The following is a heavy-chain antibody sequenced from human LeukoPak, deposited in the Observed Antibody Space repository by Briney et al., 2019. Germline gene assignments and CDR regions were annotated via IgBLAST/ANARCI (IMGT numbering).Heavy chain of an antibody. J-gene: IGHJ4*02. CDR3: ARVGYCSGGSCSRAPFDY. Sequence: PSETLSLTCTVSGGSISSSSYYWGWIRQPPGKGLEWIGSIYYSGSTYYNPSLKSRVTVSVDTSKNRFSLKLSSVTAADTAVYYCARVGYCSGGSCSRAPFDYWGQGTLVTVSS. CDR2: IYYSGST. CDR1: GGSISSSSYY. V-gene: IGHV4-39*01. D-gene: IGHD2-15*01.